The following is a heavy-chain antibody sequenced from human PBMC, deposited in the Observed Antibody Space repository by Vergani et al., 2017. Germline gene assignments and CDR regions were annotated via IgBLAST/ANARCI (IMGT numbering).Heavy chain of an antibody. Sequence: EGQLVESGGDWVQRGGSLRLSCAASGFISSSYWMSWVRQAPGKGLEWVANVNQDGSEKYYVDSVRGRFTISRDNAKNSIYLQMNSLRAEDTAVYYCAKKWLTNEEVDSWGQGTLVTVSS. J-gene: IGHJ4*02. CDR1: GFISSSYW. CDR3: AKKWLTNEEVDS. V-gene: IGHV3-7*01. CDR2: VNQDGSEK. D-gene: IGHD5-12*01.